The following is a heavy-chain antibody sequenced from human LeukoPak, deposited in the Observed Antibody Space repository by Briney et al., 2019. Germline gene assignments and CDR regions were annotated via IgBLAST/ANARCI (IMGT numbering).Heavy chain of an antibody. V-gene: IGHV1-69*10. CDR1: GGTFSSYA. Sequence: SVTVSCKASGGTFSSYAISWVRQAPGQGREWMGRIIPILGIANYAQKFQGRVTITADKSTSTAYMELSSLRSEDTAVYYCARETTDYGSGSYHNNWFDPWGQGTLVTVSS. CDR2: IIPILGIA. J-gene: IGHJ5*02. D-gene: IGHD3-10*01. CDR3: ARETTDYGSGSYHNNWFDP.